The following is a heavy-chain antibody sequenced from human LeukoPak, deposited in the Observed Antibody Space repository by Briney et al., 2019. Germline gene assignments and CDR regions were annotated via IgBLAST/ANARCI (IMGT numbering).Heavy chain of an antibody. J-gene: IGHJ1*01. Sequence: GPTLVNPTRTLTLTCTFSGFSLSTSGVGVGWIRQPPGKALEWLALIYWDDDKRYSPSLKTRLTITKDTSKNRVVLTMTNMDPVDTATYYCAHERFAVAAPGYFHHWGQGTLVTVSS. CDR2: IYWDDDK. CDR3: AHERFAVAAPGYFHH. D-gene: IGHD6-19*01. CDR1: GFSLSTSGVG. V-gene: IGHV2-5*02.